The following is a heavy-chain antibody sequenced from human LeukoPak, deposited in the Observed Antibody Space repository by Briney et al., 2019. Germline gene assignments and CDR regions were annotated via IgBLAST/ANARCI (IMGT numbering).Heavy chain of an antibody. Sequence: ETLSLTCSVSGVSVNSRYWSWVRQPPEKGLEWIRYIHYSGATNYNPSLKSRVSISIDTPRNQFSLSLSSVTAADTAVYYCARENPLTAHFDYWGQGTLVTVSS. J-gene: IGHJ4*02. CDR2: IHYSGAT. D-gene: IGHD1-14*01. CDR3: ARENPLTAHFDY. CDR1: GVSVNSRY. V-gene: IGHV4-59*02.